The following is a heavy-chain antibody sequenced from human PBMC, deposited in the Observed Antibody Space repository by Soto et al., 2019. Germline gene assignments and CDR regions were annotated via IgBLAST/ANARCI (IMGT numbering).Heavy chain of an antibody. D-gene: IGHD1-26*01. CDR3: ARDLGSYYGGGYYYGMDV. Sequence: QVQLVESGGGVVQPGRSLRLSCAASGFTFSSYGMHWVRQAPGKGLEWVAVIWYDGSNKYYADSVKGRFTISRDNSTNTLYLQMISRRAEDTAVYYCARDLGSYYGGGYYYGMDVWGQGTTVTVSS. J-gene: IGHJ6*02. V-gene: IGHV3-33*01. CDR1: GFTFSSYG. CDR2: IWYDGSNK.